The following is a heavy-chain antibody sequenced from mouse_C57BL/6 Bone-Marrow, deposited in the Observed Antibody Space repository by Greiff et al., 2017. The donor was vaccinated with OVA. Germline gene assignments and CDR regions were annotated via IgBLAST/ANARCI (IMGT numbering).Heavy chain of an antibody. V-gene: IGHV1-81*01. J-gene: IGHJ3*01. Sequence: QVHVKQSGAELARPGASVKLSCKASGYTFTSYGISWVKQRTGQGLEWIGEIYPRSGNTYYNEKFKGKATLTADKSSSTAYMELRSLTSEDSAVYFCARRRTGMFWFAYWGQGTLVTVSA. CDR3: ARRRTGMFWFAY. CDR1: GYTFTSYG. CDR2: IYPRSGNT. D-gene: IGHD4-1*01.